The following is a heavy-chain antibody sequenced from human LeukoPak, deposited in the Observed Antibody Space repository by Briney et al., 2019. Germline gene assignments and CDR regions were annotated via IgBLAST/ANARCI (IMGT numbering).Heavy chain of an antibody. CDR2: INWNGGST. V-gene: IGHV3-20*04. J-gene: IGHJ4*02. CDR3: ARRGYYDSSGYDY. D-gene: IGHD3-22*01. CDR1: GLTFDDYG. Sequence: GGSLRLSCAASGLTFDDYGMSWVRQAPGKGLEWVSGINWNGGSTGYADSVKGRFTISRDNAKNSLYLQINSLRAEDTAIYYCARRGYYDSSGYDYWGQGTLVTVSS.